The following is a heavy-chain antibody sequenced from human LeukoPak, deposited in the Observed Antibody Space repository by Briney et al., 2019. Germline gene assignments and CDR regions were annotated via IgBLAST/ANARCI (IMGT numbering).Heavy chain of an antibody. V-gene: IGHV1-18*01. CDR1: GYTFTSYD. J-gene: IGHJ4*02. CDR2: ISAYNGNT. CDR3: AREGIAARQYYFDY. Sequence: ASVKVSCKASGYTFTSYDINWVRQAPGQGLEWMGWISAYNGNTNYAQKLQGRVTMTTDTSTSTAYMELSSLRSEDTAVYYCAREGIAARQYYFDYWGQGTLVTVSS. D-gene: IGHD6-6*01.